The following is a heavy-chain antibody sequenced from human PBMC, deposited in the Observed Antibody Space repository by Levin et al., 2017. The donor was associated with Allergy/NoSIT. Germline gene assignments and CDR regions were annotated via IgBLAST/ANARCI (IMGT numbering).Heavy chain of an antibody. D-gene: IGHD2-15*01. Sequence: GESLKISCAASGFTFSNAWMSWVRQAPGKGLEWVGRIKSKTDGGTTDYAAPVKGRFTISRDDSKNTLYLQMNSLKTEDTAVYYCTTDRVVVAAKYPYFDSWGQGSLVTVSS. CDR3: TTDRVVVAAKYPYFDS. CDR2: IKSKTDGGTT. CDR1: GFTFSNAW. J-gene: IGHJ4*02. V-gene: IGHV3-15*01.